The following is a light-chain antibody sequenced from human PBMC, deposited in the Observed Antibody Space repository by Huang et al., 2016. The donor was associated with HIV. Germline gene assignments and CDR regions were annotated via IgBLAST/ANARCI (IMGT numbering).Light chain of an antibody. CDR2: GAS. CDR3: QQYNDWPPLT. J-gene: IGKJ4*01. Sequence: VMTQSPASLSASPGASVTLSCRASQGVRTNLAWYQQKPGQAPTLLMFGASTRATGTPPRFSGSGSGTEFTLTITSLQSSDSAIYYCQQYNDWPPLTFGGGTKVEI. CDR1: QGVRTN. V-gene: IGKV3D-15*01.